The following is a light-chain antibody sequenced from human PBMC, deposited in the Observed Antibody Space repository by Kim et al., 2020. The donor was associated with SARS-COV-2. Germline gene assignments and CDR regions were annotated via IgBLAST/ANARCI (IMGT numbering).Light chain of an antibody. J-gene: IGKJ4*01. V-gene: IGKV3-20*01. CDR3: QQYGASSLT. CDR1: QSVSNSR. Sequence: PGERAPISCRASQSVSNSRLAWYQQKPGQAPRLLIYDASSRATGITDRFSGSGSGTDFTLTISRLEPEDFAVYYCQQYGASSLTFGGGTKVDIK. CDR2: DAS.